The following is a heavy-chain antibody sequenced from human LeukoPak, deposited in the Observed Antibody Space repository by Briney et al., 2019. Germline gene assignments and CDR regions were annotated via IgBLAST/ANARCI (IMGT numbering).Heavy chain of an antibody. J-gene: IGHJ4*02. V-gene: IGHV3-66*01. Sequence: GGSLRLSCAASGFTVSSYHMSWVRQAPGKGLEWVSFIYSGGGTYYADSVKGRFTISRGNSKNTLYLQMSSLRAEDTAVYYCVKDSWGPGGYWGQGTLVTVSS. CDR1: GFTVSSYH. D-gene: IGHD3-10*01. CDR2: IYSGGGT. CDR3: VKDSWGPGGY.